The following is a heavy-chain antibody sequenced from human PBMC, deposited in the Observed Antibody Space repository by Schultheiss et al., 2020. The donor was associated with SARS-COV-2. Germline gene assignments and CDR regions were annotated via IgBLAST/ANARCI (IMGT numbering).Heavy chain of an antibody. J-gene: IGHJ4*02. CDR3: ATGVAATYYFDY. CDR2: IVVGSGNT. Sequence: SVKVSCKASGFTFTSSAVQWVRQALGQRLEWIGWIVVGSGNTNYAQKFHQRVTITQDMSTSTAYMELSSLRSEDTAVYYCATGVAATYYFDYWGQGTLVTVSS. D-gene: IGHD1-26*01. CDR1: GFTFTSSA. V-gene: IGHV1-58*01.